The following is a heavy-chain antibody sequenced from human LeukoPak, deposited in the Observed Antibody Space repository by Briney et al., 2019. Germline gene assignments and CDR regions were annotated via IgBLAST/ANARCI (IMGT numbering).Heavy chain of an antibody. J-gene: IGHJ4*02. V-gene: IGHV4-30-4*01. CDR2: IYYSGST. D-gene: IGHD3-16*01. Sequence: NPSETLSLTCSVSGGSISSGDYYWSCIRQPPGKGLEWIGHIYYSGSTYYNSSLMSRVTISVDTSKNQFSLKLTSVTAADTAVYYGARDLGGVGDYWGQGTLVTVSS. CDR3: ARDLGGVGDY. CDR1: GGSISSGDYY.